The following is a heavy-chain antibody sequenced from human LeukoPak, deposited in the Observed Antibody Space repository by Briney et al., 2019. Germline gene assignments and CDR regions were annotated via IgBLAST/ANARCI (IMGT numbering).Heavy chain of an antibody. CDR1: GFTFSNAW. Sequence: GGSLRLSCAASGFTFSNAWMSWVRQAPGKGLEWVGRIKSKTDGGTTDYAAPVKGRFTISRDDSKNTLYLQMSSLKTEDTAVYYCTTDPAAGSYNWFDPWGQGTLVTVSS. CDR3: TTDPAAGSYNWFDP. V-gene: IGHV3-15*01. D-gene: IGHD6-13*01. CDR2: IKSKTDGGTT. J-gene: IGHJ5*02.